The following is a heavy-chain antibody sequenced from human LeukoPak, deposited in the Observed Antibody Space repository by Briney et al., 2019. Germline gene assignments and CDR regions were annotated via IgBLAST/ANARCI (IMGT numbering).Heavy chain of an antibody. CDR2: ISSRGTTK. D-gene: IGHD5/OR15-5a*01. CDR3: ARIKSNY. J-gene: IGHJ4*02. V-gene: IGHV3-48*03. CDR1: GFTFSNYE. Sequence: GGTLRLSCAASGFTFSNYEMNWVRQAPGKGLEWVSDISSRGTTKYYADSVKGRFTISRDNAENSLSLQMNSLRAEDTAVYYCARIKSNYWGQGTLVTVSS.